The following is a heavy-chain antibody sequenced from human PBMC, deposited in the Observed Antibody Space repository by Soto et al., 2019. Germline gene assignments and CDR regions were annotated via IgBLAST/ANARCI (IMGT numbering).Heavy chain of an antibody. V-gene: IGHV1-3*04. Sequence: ASVKVSCKASGYTFTTYAMHWVRQAPGQRLEWMGWINTGNGNTKYSQNFQGRVTITRDTSASTAYLELSSLRSEDTAVYYCARDSYCGFHPPSLPPRYWGQATLGTLSS. D-gene: IGHD2-21*01. CDR2: INTGNGNT. CDR1: GYTFTTYA. CDR3: ARDSYCGFHPPSLPPRY. J-gene: IGHJ4*02.